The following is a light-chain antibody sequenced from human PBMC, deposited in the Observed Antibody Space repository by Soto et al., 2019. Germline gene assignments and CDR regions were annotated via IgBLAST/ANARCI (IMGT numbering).Light chain of an antibody. J-gene: IGKJ4*01. CDR3: QQRSDWPPLT. CDR1: QSVRSY. V-gene: IGKV3-11*01. CDR2: GAS. Sequence: EIVLTQSPATLSLSPGESATLSCRASQSVRSYLAWYQQKPGQAPRLLIYGASSRATGVPARFSGSVSGTDFTLTISRLEPEDFAIYYCQQRSDWPPLTFGGGTKVEIK.